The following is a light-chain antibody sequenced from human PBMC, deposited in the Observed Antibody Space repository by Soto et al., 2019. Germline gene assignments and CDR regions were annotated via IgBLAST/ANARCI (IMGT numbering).Light chain of an antibody. V-gene: IGKV3-11*01. Sequence: EVVLTQSPATLSLSPGERATLSCRASQSISSFLTWYQQKPGQAPRLLIYDASTRATGIPARCSGTGSGTDFSLTISSLEPDDFAVYYCQQRSDWPPLTFGGGTKVEIK. CDR1: QSISSF. J-gene: IGKJ4*01. CDR3: QQRSDWPPLT. CDR2: DAS.